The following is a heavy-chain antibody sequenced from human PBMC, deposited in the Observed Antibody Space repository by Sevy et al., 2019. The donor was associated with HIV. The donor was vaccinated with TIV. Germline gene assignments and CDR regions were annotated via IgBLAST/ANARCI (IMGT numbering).Heavy chain of an antibody. CDR2: ISGSSSYT. D-gene: IGHD6-25*01. V-gene: IGHV3-11*06. CDR1: GFTFSDYY. Sequence: GGSLRLSCAASGFTFSDYYINWIRQAPGKGLEWVSYISGSSSYTNYADSVKGRFTISRDNAKNSLYLQMNSLRAEDTAVDYCASVGGSISSGPKGDAFDFWGQGTMVTVSS. J-gene: IGHJ3*01. CDR3: ASVGGSISSGPKGDAFDF.